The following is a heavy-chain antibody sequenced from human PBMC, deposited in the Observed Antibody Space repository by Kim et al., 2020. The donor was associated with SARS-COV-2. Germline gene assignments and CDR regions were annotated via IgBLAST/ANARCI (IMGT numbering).Heavy chain of an antibody. CDR3: ARDGGSGSDYTYFDY. D-gene: IGHD3-10*01. CDR2: MWNDGSKE. V-gene: IGHV3-33*01. J-gene: IGHJ4*01. CDR1: GFTFSRYG. Sequence: GGSLRLSCAASGFTFSRYGMHWVRQAPGKGLEWVAVMWNDGSKEDYADSVKGRCTISKDNSKSTLFLQMNSLRAEDTAIYYCARDGGSGSDYTYFDYWG.